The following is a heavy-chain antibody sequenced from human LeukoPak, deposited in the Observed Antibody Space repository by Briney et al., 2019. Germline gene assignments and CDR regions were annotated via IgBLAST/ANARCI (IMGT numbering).Heavy chain of an antibody. Sequence: GASVKVSCKTSGGTFSNFAVSWVRQAPGQGLEWMGRIIPVLRITNYAQRFQGRVTITADKSTSTVYMELSNLRSEDTAVYYCARPYYHDDRGYYHDWFDPWGQGTLVAVSS. CDR3: ARPYYHDDRGYYHDWFDP. V-gene: IGHV1-69*04. J-gene: IGHJ5*02. CDR2: IIPVLRIT. CDR1: GGTFSNFA. D-gene: IGHD3-22*01.